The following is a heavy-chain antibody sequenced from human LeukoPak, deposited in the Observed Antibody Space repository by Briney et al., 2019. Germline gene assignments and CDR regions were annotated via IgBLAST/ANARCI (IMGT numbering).Heavy chain of an antibody. D-gene: IGHD1-26*01. CDR2: ISTDNGNT. CDR1: GYTFISYG. Sequence: ASVKVSCKASGYTFISYGISWVRQAPGQGLEWMAWISTDNGNTNYAQRLQGRVTVTTDTSTSTAYMELRNLRSDDTAVYYCARDRGGATDFDYWGQGTLVTVSS. J-gene: IGHJ4*02. CDR3: ARDRGGATDFDY. V-gene: IGHV1-18*01.